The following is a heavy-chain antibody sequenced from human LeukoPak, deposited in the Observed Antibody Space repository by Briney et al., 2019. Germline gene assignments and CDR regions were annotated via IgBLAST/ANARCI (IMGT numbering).Heavy chain of an antibody. J-gene: IGHJ4*02. CDR2: ISSSGSTI. CDR1: GFTFSDYY. Sequence: PGGSLRLSCAASGFTFSDYYTSWVRQAPGEGLEWVSYISSSGSTIYYADSVKGRFTISRDNAKNSLYLQMNSLRAEDTAVYYCSREYTYCSGVSGYSVFPAYWGQGTLVTVSS. CDR3: SREYTYCSGVSGYSVFPAY. V-gene: IGHV3-11*01. D-gene: IGHD2-15*01.